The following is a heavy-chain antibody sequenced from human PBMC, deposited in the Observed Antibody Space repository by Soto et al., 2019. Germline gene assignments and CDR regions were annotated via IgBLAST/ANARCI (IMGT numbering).Heavy chain of an antibody. D-gene: IGHD5-18*01. CDR2: IIPIFGTA. CDR3: ARGSADGYNHFDY. J-gene: IGHJ4*02. CDR1: GGTFSSYA. V-gene: IGHV1-69*06. Sequence: SVKVSCKASGGTFSSYAISWVRQAPGQGLEWMGGIIPIFGTANYAQKFQGRVTITADKSTSTAYMELSSLRSEDTAVYYCARGSADGYNHFDYWGQGIPVTVYS.